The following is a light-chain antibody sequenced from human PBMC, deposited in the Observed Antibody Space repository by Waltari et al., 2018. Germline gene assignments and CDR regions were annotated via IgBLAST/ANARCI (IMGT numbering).Light chain of an antibody. CDR2: AAS. Sequence: DIQMTQSPSPLSAYVGDSVTLTCRASQGISNYLAWYQQKPGKVPKLLIYAASTVQSGFPSRFSGSGSGTDFTLTISSLQPEDVATYYCQKYNSAPRTFGQGTKVEIK. V-gene: IGKV1-27*01. CDR3: QKYNSAPRT. CDR1: QGISNY. J-gene: IGKJ1*01.